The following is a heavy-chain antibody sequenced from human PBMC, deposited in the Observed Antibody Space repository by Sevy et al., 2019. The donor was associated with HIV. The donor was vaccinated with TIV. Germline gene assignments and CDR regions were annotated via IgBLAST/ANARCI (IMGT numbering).Heavy chain of an antibody. J-gene: IGHJ4*02. CDR3: AREMDANFVFDY. CDR1: GFTFSSYG. V-gene: IGHV3-33*01. Sequence: GGSLRLSCAASGFTFSSYGMHWVRQAPGKGLEWVAVIWYDGSNKYYADSVKGRFTISRDNSKNTLYLQMNSLRAEDTAVYYCAREMDANFVFDYWGQGTPVTVSS. CDR2: IWYDGSNK. D-gene: IGHD2-8*01.